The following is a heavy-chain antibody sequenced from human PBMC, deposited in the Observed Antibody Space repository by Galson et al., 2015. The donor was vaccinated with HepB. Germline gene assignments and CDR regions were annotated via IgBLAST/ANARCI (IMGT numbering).Heavy chain of an antibody. CDR3: ARAAYCSGGSCWGFDY. J-gene: IGHJ4*02. Sequence: SLRLSCAASGFTFSDYYMDWVRQAPGKGLEWVGRTRNKANSSTTEYAASVKGRFTISRDESYNSLYLQMNSLQTEDTAVYYCARAAYCSGGSCWGFDYWGQGTLVTVSS. CDR2: TRNKANSSTT. CDR1: GFTFSDYY. D-gene: IGHD2-15*01. V-gene: IGHV3-72*01.